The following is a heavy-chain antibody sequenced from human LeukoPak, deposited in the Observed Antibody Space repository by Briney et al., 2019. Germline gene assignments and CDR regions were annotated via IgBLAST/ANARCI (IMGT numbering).Heavy chain of an antibody. J-gene: IGHJ3*02. Sequence: PGGSLRLSCAASGFTFSSYGMHWVRQAPGKGLEWVAVISYDGSNKYYADSVKGRFTISRDNSKNTLYLQMNSLRAEDTAVYYCANLNPGQDAFDIWGQGTMVTVSS. V-gene: IGHV3-30*18. CDR3: ANLNPGQDAFDI. CDR1: GFTFSSYG. D-gene: IGHD2-8*02. CDR2: ISYDGSNK.